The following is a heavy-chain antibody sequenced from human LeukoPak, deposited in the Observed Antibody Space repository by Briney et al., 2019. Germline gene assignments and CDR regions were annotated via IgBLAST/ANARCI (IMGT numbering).Heavy chain of an antibody. D-gene: IGHD3-22*01. CDR1: GFIVSSNY. CDR2: IYSDGTT. Sequence: GSLRLSCAVSGFIVSSNYMSWVRQAPGKGLEWVSIIYSDGTTYYTNSVQGRFTISRDNSKNTLYLQMNSLRAEDTAVYYCARAGGLTMIVVGAYFDYWGQGTLVTVSS. J-gene: IGHJ4*02. CDR3: ARAGGLTMIVVGAYFDY. V-gene: IGHV3-53*01.